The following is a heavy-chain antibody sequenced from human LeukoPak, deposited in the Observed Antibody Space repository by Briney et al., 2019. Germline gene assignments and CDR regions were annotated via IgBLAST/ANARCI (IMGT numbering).Heavy chain of an antibody. CDR3: AREVDRSFGY. CDR2: INQESTET. V-gene: IGHV3-7*01. Sequence: GGSLRLSCAASGFTFSSYAMSWVRQAPGKGPEWVANINQESTETYYVDSVRGRFTISRDNAKNSLSLQMNSLRVEDTAVYYCAREVDRSFGYWGQGNLVTVSS. CDR1: GFTFSSYA. J-gene: IGHJ4*02. D-gene: IGHD2-15*01.